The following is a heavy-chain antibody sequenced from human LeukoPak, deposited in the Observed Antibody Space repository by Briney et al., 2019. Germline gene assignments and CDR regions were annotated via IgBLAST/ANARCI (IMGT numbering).Heavy chain of an antibody. V-gene: IGHV1-2*02. J-gene: IGHJ6*03. CDR1: GYTFTGYY. Sequence: ASVKVSCKASGYTFTGYYMHWVRQAPGQGLEWMGWINPSGGSTNYAQKFQGRVTMTRDTSISTAYMELSRLRSDDTAVYYCARDGSSMVRGVSPYYYYYYMDVWGKGTTVTISS. D-gene: IGHD3-10*01. CDR2: INPSGGST. CDR3: ARDGSSMVRGVSPYYYYYYMDV.